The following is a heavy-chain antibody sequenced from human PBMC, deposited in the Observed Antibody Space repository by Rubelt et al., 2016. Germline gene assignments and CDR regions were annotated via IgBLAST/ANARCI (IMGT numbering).Heavy chain of an antibody. D-gene: IGHD1-26*01. CDR3: ARHDTGSFLFDF. V-gene: IGHV4-34*01. Sequence: QVQLQQWGAGLLKPSETLSLTCVVYGGSFSGYYWTWIRLPPGKGLEWIGEIDHSGNTDYIPSLKSRVSISVDTSKKQISLKRSSVTAADTAVYYCARHDTGSFLFDFWGQGTPVTVSS. J-gene: IGHJ4*02. CDR1: GGSFSGYY. CDR2: IDHSGNT.